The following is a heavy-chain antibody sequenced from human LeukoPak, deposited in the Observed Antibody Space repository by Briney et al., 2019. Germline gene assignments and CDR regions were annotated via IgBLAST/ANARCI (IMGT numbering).Heavy chain of an antibody. CDR1: GFTFSSYS. CDR2: ISSSSSYI. Sequence: GGSLRLSCAASGFTFSSYSMNWVRQAPGKGLEWVSSISSSSSYIYYADSVKGRFTISRDNAKNSLYLQMNSLRAEDTAVYYRARVRKYCTNGVCSRYYFDYWGQGTLVTVSS. D-gene: IGHD2-8*01. V-gene: IGHV3-21*01. CDR3: ARVRKYCTNGVCSRYYFDY. J-gene: IGHJ4*02.